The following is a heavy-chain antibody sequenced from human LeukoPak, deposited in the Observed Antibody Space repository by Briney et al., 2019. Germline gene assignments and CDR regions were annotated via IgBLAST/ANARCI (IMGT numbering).Heavy chain of an antibody. V-gene: IGHV3-21*01. CDR1: GFTFSSYA. J-gene: IGHJ4*02. CDR2: ISSSSSYI. CDR3: ARVTEAPYYFDY. Sequence: GGSLRLSCAASGFTFSSYAMTWVRQAPGKGLEWVSSISSSSSYIYYADSVKGRFTISRDNAKNSLYLQMNSLRAEDTAVYYCARVTEAPYYFDYWGQGTLVTVSS.